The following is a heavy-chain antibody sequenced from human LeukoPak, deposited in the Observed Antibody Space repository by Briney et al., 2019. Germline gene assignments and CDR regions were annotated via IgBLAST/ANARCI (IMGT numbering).Heavy chain of an antibody. V-gene: IGHV1-2*02. D-gene: IGHD3-10*01. CDR1: GYTFTGYY. CDR2: INPNSGDT. J-gene: IGHJ4*02. Sequence: ASVKVSCKASGYTFTGYYIHWVRQAPGQGLEWMGWINPNSGDTNYAQKLQGRVTMTRDTSINTAYMELSRLRSDDTAVYYCAREIGSGSYYWGQGTLVTVSS. CDR3: AREIGSGSYY.